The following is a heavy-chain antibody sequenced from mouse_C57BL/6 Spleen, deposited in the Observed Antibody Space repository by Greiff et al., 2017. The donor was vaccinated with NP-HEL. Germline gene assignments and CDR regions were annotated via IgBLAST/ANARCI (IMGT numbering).Heavy chain of an antibody. V-gene: IGHV1-42*01. CDR2: INPSTGGT. CDR1: GYSFTGYY. Sequence: VQLQQSGPELVKPGASVKISCKASGYSFTGYYMNWVKQSPEKSLEWIGEINPSTGGTTYNQKFKAKATLTVDKSSSTAYMQLKSLTSEDSAVYYCARPPYDYDGYFDVWGTGTTVTVSS. J-gene: IGHJ1*03. CDR3: ARPPYDYDGYFDV. D-gene: IGHD2-4*01.